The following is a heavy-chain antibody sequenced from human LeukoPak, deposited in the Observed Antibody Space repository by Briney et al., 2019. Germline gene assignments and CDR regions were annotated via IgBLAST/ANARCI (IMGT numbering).Heavy chain of an antibody. Sequence: GESLKISRKASGYSFTSYWIGWVRQMPGKGLEWMGIIDPSDSETRHTPSFQGQVTISVDKSLTTADLQWNSLKASDTAMYYCARQTAMGRSGDYWGQGTLATVSS. CDR2: IDPSDSET. CDR1: GYSFTSYW. CDR3: ARQTAMGRSGDY. J-gene: IGHJ4*02. V-gene: IGHV5-51*01. D-gene: IGHD5-18*01.